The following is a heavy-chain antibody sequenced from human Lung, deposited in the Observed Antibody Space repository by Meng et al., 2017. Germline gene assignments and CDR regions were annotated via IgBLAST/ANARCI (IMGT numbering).Heavy chain of an antibody. CDR3: ARGPTTMAHDFDY. Sequence: WVAERLNPPETLSLTRVDTGGSVSDYYWSWSRQPPGKGLELIAEINHSGSTNYNPSLESRATISVDTSQNNLSLKLSSVTAADSAVYYCARGPTTMAHDFDYWGQGTLVTVSS. D-gene: IGHD4-11*01. CDR2: INHSGST. CDR1: GGSVSDYY. V-gene: IGHV4-34*01. J-gene: IGHJ4*02.